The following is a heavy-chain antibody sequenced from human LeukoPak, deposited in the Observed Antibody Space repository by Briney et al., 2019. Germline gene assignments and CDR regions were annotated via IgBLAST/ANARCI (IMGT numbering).Heavy chain of an antibody. Sequence: EGSLRLSCAASGFTFSSYWMSWVRQAPGKGLEWVANIKQDGSEKYYVDSVKGRFTISRDNSKNTLYLQMNSLRAEDTAVYYCAKELGELSFLPFDYWGQGTLVTVSS. D-gene: IGHD3-16*02. CDR1: GFTFSSYW. CDR3: AKELGELSFLPFDY. V-gene: IGHV3-7*03. CDR2: IKQDGSEK. J-gene: IGHJ4*02.